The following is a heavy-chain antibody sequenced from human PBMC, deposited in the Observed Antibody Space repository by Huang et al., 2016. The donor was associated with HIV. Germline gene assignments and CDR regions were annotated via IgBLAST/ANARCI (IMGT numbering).Heavy chain of an antibody. V-gene: IGHV4-34*02. J-gene: IGHJ5*02. CDR1: GGSLSGYY. CDR2: INHLGSP. CDR3: ARDATKNPRGWFDP. D-gene: IGHD3-10*01. Sequence: QVHLQQWGAGLLKSAETLSLTCAVYGGSLSGYYWSWLRQTPGKGMAWIGEINHLGSPNYSPALKSRVSISMDGSKKQFSLKLRSMSDADTAVYFCARDATKNPRGWFDPWGQGTLVTVSS.